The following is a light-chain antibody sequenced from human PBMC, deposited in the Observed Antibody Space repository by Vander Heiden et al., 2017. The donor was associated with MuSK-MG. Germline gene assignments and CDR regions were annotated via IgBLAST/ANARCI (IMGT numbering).Light chain of an antibody. Sequence: DIQMTQSPSSLSAFVGDRVTTTCRASQSISTYLNWYQQKPGRAPKLLIYTASSLQSGVPSTFRGSGSGTDFTLTISRLQAEDFATYYCQQSYSLPYTFGQGTKLEI. J-gene: IGKJ2*01. V-gene: IGKV1-39*01. CDR1: QSISTY. CDR3: QQSYSLPYT. CDR2: TAS.